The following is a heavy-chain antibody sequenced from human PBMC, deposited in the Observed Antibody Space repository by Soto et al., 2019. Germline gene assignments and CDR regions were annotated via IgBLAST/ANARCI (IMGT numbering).Heavy chain of an antibody. V-gene: IGHV1-8*01. J-gene: IGHJ6*02. Sequence: QGQLWQSGAEGKKPGASLKVSCKASGYTFTGYDINWVRKATGQGLEWMGWMTPNSGNTGYAQKFKGRVTMTRNTSISTAYMELSSLRSEDTAVYYCARGGYDILTGYYNRYYYYGMDVWGQGTTVTVSS. D-gene: IGHD3-9*01. CDR1: GYTFTGYD. CDR2: MTPNSGNT. CDR3: ARGGYDILTGYYNRYYYYGMDV.